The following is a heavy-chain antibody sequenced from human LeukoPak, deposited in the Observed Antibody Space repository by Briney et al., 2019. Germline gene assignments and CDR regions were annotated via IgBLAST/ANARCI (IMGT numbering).Heavy chain of an antibody. CDR2: ISGSGGST. V-gene: IGHV3-23*01. CDR1: GFTFSGYA. Sequence: GGSLRRSCAASGFTFSGYAMSWVRQPPGKGLEWVSAISGSGGSTYYADSVKGRFTISRDNSKNTLYLQMNSLRAEDTAVYYCAKDRFASGGFDYWGQGTLVTVSS. J-gene: IGHJ4*02. D-gene: IGHD1-26*01. CDR3: AKDRFASGGFDY.